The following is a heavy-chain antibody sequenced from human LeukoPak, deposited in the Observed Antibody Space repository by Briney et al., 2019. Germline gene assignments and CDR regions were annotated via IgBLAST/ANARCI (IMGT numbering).Heavy chain of an antibody. V-gene: IGHV4-39*07. CDR2: IYYSGST. J-gene: IGHJ3*02. Sequence: SETLSLTCTVSGGSISSSSYYWGWIRQPPGKGLEWIGSIYYSGSTYYNPSLKSRVTISADTSKNQFSLKLSSVTAADTAVYYCARGSYYYDSSDRAFDIWGQGTMVTVSS. CDR1: GGSISSSSYY. CDR3: ARGSYYYDSSDRAFDI. D-gene: IGHD3-22*01.